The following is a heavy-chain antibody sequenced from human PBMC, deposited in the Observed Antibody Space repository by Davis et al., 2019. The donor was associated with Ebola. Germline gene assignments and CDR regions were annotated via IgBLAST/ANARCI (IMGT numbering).Heavy chain of an antibody. CDR3: ARDRVVYATNYYYYGMDV. CDR1: GLTFSSSW. Sequence: GGSLRLSCAASGLTFSSSWMSWVRQAPGKGLEWVANIKHDGSKKYYVDSVKGRFTISRDNAKNSLYLQMNSLRAEDTAVYYCARDRVVYATNYYYYGMDVWGQGTTVTVSS. J-gene: IGHJ6*02. D-gene: IGHD2-8*02. V-gene: IGHV3-7*01. CDR2: IKHDGSKK.